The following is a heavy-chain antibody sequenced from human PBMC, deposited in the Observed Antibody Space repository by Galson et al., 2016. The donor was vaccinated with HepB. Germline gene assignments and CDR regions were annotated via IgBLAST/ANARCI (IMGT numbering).Heavy chain of an antibody. J-gene: IGHJ1*01. V-gene: IGHV5-51*01. CDR2: INLDNSDT. Sequence: QSGAEVKKPGESLKISCEGSGYTSSNYWIGWVRQMPGKGLEWMGMINLDNSDTRYSPSFQGQVTISADNSNNTAYLQWSSLKASDTAIYYCARRDSNGWLESYQRWGQGTLVTVSS. D-gene: IGHD6-19*01. CDR3: ARRDSNGWLESYQR. CDR1: GYTSSNYW.